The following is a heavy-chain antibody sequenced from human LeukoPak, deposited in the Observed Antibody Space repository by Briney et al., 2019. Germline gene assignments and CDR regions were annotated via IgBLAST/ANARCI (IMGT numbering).Heavy chain of an antibody. V-gene: IGHV1-69*01. CDR1: GGTFSSYA. CDR3: ARGSIAAAGAFDY. CDR2: IIPIFGTA. J-gene: IGHJ4*02. D-gene: IGHD6-13*01. Sequence: GSSLKVSCKASGGTFSSYAISWVRQAPGQGLEWMGGIIPIFGTANYAQKFQGRVTITADESTSTAYMELSRLRSEDTAVYYCARGSIAAAGAFDYWGQGTLVTVSS.